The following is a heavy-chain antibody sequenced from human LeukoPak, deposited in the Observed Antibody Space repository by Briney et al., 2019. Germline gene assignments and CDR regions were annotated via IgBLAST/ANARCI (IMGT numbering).Heavy chain of an antibody. CDR3: AREGYCSTTKCYAGGGGSDY. Sequence: GGSVRLSCAASGFTFSTYWMHWVRQVPGNGLVWVSRINVDGSKTGYADSVKGRFTISRDNAKNTLYLQMNSLRAEDTAVYYCAREGYCSTTKCYAGGGGSDYWGQGILVTVSS. J-gene: IGHJ4*02. CDR1: GFTFSTYW. V-gene: IGHV3-74*01. D-gene: IGHD2-2*01. CDR2: INVDGSKT.